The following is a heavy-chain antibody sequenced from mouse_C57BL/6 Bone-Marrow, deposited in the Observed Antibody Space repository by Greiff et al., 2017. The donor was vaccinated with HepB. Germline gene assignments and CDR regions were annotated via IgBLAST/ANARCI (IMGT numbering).Heavy chain of an antibody. CDR3: TRPLYYGCPLAMDD. CDR2: ISSGGDYI. CDR1: GFTFSSYA. D-gene: IGHD1-1*01. V-gene: IGHV5-9-1*02. Sequence: EVKLEESGEGLVKPGGSLKLSCAASGFTFSSYAMSWVRQTPEKRLEWVAYISSGGDYIYYADTVKGRFTISRDNARNTLYLQMSSLKSEDTAMYYCTRPLYYGCPLAMDDWGHGTSVTVSS. J-gene: IGHJ4*01.